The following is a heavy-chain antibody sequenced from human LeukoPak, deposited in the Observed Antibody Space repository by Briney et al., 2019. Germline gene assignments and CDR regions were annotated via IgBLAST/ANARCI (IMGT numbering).Heavy chain of an antibody. CDR1: GISLSNYG. CDR2: ISGSGGGT. CDR3: AKRGVVIRVILVGFHKEAYYFDS. J-gene: IGHJ4*02. V-gene: IGHV3-23*01. Sequence: GGSLRLSCAVSGISLSNYGMSWVRQAPGKGLEWAAGISGSGGGTNYADSVKGRFTISRDNPKNTLYLQMNRLRAEDTAVYFCAKRGVVIRVILVGFHKEAYYFDSWGQGALVTVSS. D-gene: IGHD3-22*01.